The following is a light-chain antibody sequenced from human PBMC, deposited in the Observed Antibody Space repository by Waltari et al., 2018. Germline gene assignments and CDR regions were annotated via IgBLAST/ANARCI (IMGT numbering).Light chain of an antibody. CDR1: QDVSTW. Sequence: DIQMTQPPSSVSASIGDRATISLRASQDVSTWGAWYQQKPGKAPNLLISAASSLQSGVDARLSGSGSGTDFTLAVSGLQPEDFTIYFCQQTDSFPLTFGGGTKVELK. CDR2: AAS. CDR3: QQTDSFPLT. V-gene: IGKV1-12*01. J-gene: IGKJ4*01.